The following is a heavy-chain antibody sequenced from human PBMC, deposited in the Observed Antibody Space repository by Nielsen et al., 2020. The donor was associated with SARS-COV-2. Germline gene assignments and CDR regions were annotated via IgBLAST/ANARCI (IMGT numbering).Heavy chain of an antibody. CDR1: GFTFSSYS. CDR2: ISSSSSYI. V-gene: IGHV3-21*01. D-gene: IGHD3-3*01. CDR3: ARDSDDFWSGYYRVIDY. J-gene: IGHJ4*02. Sequence: GESLKISCAASGFTFSSYSMNWVRQAPGKGLEWVSSISSSSSYIYYADSVKGRFTISRDNAKNSLYLQMNSLRAEDTAVYYCARDSDDFWSGYYRVIDYWGQGTLVTVSS.